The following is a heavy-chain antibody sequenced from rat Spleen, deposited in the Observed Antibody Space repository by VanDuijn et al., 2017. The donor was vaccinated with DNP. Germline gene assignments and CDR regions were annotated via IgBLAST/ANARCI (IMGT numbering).Heavy chain of an antibody. J-gene: IGHJ2*01. D-gene: IGHD1-4*01. CDR3: VARGPGDY. V-gene: IGHV5-22*01. Sequence: EVQLVESGGGLVQPGRSLKLSCAASGFTFSDYYMAWVRQAPKKGLEWVASISYDGSSGFYRDSVKGRFTISRDNAKTTLYLQMDSLRSEDTATYYCVARGPGDYWGQGVMVTVSS. CDR1: GFTFSDYY. CDR2: ISYDGSSG.